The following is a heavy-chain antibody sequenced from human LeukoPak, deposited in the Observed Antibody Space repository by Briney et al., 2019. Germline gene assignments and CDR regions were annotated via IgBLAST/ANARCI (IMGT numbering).Heavy chain of an antibody. D-gene: IGHD1-7*01. Sequence: PSETLSLTCTVSGYSISSGYYWGWIRQPPGKGLEWIGSIYHSGSTYYNPSLKSRVTISLDTSKNQFSLRLSSVTAADTAVYYCARGGELLNYLGQGTLVTVSS. CDR2: IYHSGST. J-gene: IGHJ4*02. CDR1: GYSISSGYY. CDR3: ARGGELLNY. V-gene: IGHV4-38-2*02.